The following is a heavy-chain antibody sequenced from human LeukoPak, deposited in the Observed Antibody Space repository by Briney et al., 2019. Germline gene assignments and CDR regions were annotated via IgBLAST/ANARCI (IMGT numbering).Heavy chain of an antibody. V-gene: IGHV3-21*01. CDR3: ARDKRSDLLGNNYYYYYGMDV. CDR2: ISSSSSYI. J-gene: IGHJ6*02. D-gene: IGHD2-8*02. CDR1: GFTFSSYS. Sequence: GGSLRLSCAASGFTFSSYSMNWVRQAPGKGLEWVSSISSSSSYIYYADPVKGRFTISRDNAKNSLYLQMNSLRAEDTAVYYCARDKRSDLLGNNYYYYYGMDVWGQGTTVTVSS.